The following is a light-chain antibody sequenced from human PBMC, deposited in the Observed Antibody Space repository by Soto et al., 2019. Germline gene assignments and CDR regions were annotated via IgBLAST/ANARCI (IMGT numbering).Light chain of an antibody. V-gene: IGLV2-23*01. J-gene: IGLJ3*02. CDR3: YSYVGSRTLV. CDR2: EGS. Sequence: QSALTQPASVSGSPGQSIAISCTGTSSDFATYNLVSWYQHHTAEAPKALIYEGSKRPAGVSYRFSGSTSGSSASLTISGLQAEDEADYYCYSYVGSRTLVFGGGTQLAVL. CDR1: SSDFATYNL.